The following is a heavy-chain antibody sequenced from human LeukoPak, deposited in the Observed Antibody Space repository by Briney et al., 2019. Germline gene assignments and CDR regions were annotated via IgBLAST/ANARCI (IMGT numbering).Heavy chain of an antibody. V-gene: IGHV4-30-2*01. D-gene: IGHD2-2*01. J-gene: IGHJ3*02. Sequence: SETLSLTCTVSGGSISSGGYYWSWIRQPPGKGLEWIGYIYHSGSTYYNPSLKSRVTISVDRSKNQFSLKLSSVTAADTAVYYCARARAPRPAAIGAFDIWGQGTMVTVSS. CDR2: IYHSGST. CDR1: GGSISSGGYY. CDR3: ARARAPRPAAIGAFDI.